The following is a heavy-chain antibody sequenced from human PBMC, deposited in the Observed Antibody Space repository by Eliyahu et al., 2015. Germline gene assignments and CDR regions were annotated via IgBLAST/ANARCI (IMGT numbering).Heavy chain of an antibody. CDR1: GGSFSGYY. CDR2: INHSGST. Sequence: QVQLQQWGAGLLKPSETLSLTCAVYGGSFSGYYWSWIRQPPGKGLEWIGEINHSGSTNYNPSLKSRVTISVDTSKNQFSLKLSSVTAADTAVYYCATRRGYRSAFDIWGQGTMVTVSS. D-gene: IGHD3-22*01. J-gene: IGHJ3*02. V-gene: IGHV4-34*01. CDR3: ATRRGYRSAFDI.